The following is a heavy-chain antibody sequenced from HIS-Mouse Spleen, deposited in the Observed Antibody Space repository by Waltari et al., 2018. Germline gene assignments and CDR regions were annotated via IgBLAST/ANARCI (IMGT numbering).Heavy chain of an antibody. D-gene: IGHD6-13*01. J-gene: IGHJ2*01. CDR1: GGSISSSSYY. V-gene: IGHV4-39*07. CDR3: AREIPYSSSWYDWYFDL. CDR2: SYYSGST. Sequence: QLQLQESGPGLVKPSETLSLTCTVSGGSISSSSYYWGWIRQPPGKGPEWIGSSYYSGSTYYTPPLKSRVTISVDPSTTQCSLKLSSVTAADTAVYYCAREIPYSSSWYDWYFDLWGRGTLVTVSS.